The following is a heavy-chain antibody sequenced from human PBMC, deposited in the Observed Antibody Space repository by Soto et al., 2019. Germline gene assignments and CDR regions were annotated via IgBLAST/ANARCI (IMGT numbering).Heavy chain of an antibody. D-gene: IGHD6-6*01. Sequence: GGSLRLSCAASGFSFGDYDLNWIRQAPGKGLEWVSYISGGGDTIHYVDSVKGRFTISRDNAKRTQFLQMNSLRAEDTAIYYCARTYSSSIVPQYNDYMDVWGQGTAVTVSS. CDR1: GFSFGDYD. CDR3: ARTYSSSIVPQYNDYMDV. V-gene: IGHV3-11*01. J-gene: IGHJ6*02. CDR2: ISGGGDTI.